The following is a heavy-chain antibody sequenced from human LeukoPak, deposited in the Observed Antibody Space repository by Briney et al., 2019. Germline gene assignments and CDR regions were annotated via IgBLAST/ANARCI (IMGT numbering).Heavy chain of an antibody. D-gene: IGHD2-8*01. Sequence: SQTLSLTCAVSGGSISSGGYSWSWIRPPPGKGLEWIGYIYHSGSTYYNPSLKSRVTISVDRSKNQFSLKLSSVTAADTAVYYCARASFRRRMLGFDYWGQGTLVSVSS. CDR1: GGSISSGGYS. V-gene: IGHV4-30-2*01. J-gene: IGHJ4*02. CDR2: IYHSGST. CDR3: ARASFRRRMLGFDY.